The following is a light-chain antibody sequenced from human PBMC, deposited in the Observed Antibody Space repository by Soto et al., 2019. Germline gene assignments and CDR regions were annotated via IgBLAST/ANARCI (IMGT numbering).Light chain of an antibody. J-gene: IGLJ1*01. CDR3: AAWDDSLNGYV. Sequence: QSVPTQPPSASGTPGQRVTISCSGSSSNIGSNTVNWYEQLPGTAPKLLIYSNNRRPSGVPDRFSGSKSGTSAALAISGLQSEDEAEYYCAAWDDSLNGYVFGTGTKVTVL. CDR2: SNN. CDR1: SSNIGSNT. V-gene: IGLV1-44*01.